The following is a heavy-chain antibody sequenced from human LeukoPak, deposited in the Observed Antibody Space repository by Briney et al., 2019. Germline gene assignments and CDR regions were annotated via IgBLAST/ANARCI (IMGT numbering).Heavy chain of an antibody. CDR3: ATYRQVLLPFES. J-gene: IGHJ4*02. D-gene: IGHD2-8*02. V-gene: IGHV3-23*01. Sequence: GGSLRLSCSASGFSYSSYAMAWVRQAPGKGLEWVSGISGSGGSTYYADSVKGRFTISRDNSKSTLSLQMNSLRAEDTAIYYCATYRQVLLPFESWGQGTLVTVSS. CDR1: GFSYSSYA. CDR2: ISGSGGST.